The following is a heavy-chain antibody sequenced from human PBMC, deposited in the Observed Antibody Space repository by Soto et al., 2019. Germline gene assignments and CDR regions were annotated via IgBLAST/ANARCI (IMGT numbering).Heavy chain of an antibody. CDR3: ARDTSAAARD. D-gene: IGHD6-13*01. Sequence: QVQLVQSGAEVKKPGASVKVSCKASGYTFTSYDINWVRQATGQGLEWMGWMNPNSGNTAYAQKFPGRVTMTRTTSISTASMGLSSLRSEDTAVYYGARDTSAAARDWGQATLVTVSS. J-gene: IGHJ4*02. CDR2: MNPNSGNT. V-gene: IGHV1-8*01. CDR1: GYTFTSYD.